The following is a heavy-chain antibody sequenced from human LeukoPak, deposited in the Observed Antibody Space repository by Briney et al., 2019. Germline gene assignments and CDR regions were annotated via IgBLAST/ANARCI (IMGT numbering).Heavy chain of an antibody. CDR3: ARGNRGGSSSWYVAFDI. V-gene: IGHV1-69*06. CDR2: IIPIFDTA. CDR1: GGTFSSYA. D-gene: IGHD6-13*01. Sequence: ASVKVSCKASGGTFSSYAISWVRQAPGQGLEWMGGIIPIFDTANYAQKFQGRVTITADKSTSTAYMELSSLRSEDTAVYYCARGNRGGSSSWYVAFDIWGQGTMVTVSS. J-gene: IGHJ3*02.